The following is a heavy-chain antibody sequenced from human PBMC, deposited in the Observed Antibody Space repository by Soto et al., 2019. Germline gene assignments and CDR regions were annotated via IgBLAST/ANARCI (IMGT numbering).Heavy chain of an antibody. CDR2: IDPNDSQS. CDR1: GDIFTSRL. D-gene: IGHD3-3*01. V-gene: IGHV5-10-1*01. CDR3: AVSQIFGVVDAFDL. Sequence: VESLKISCKASGDIFTSRLINCFLEMPGKGLEWMGRIDPNDSQSTYSPSFQGHVTMSVDQSIATAFLEWSSVTAPDTAIYYCAVSQIFGVVDAFDLWGQETLVTVSS. J-gene: IGHJ3*01.